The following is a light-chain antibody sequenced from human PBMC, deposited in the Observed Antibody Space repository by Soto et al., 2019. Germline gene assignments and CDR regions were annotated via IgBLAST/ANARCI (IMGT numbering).Light chain of an antibody. J-gene: IGKJ5*01. V-gene: IGKV1-33*01. CDR1: RDITNY. Sequence: DTQMTQSPSSLSASVGDEVTITCQASRDITNYLNWYQQKPGKAPKLLLYDASNWEKGVPSRFSGTGSGTNFTFTITSLQPEDIATYYCQQYDNIPPTFGQGTRLEIK. CDR2: DAS. CDR3: QQYDNIPPT.